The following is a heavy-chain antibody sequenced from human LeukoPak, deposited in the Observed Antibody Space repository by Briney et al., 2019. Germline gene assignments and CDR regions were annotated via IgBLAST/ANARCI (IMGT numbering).Heavy chain of an antibody. CDR1: GFTFSSYE. Sequence: PGGSLRLSCAASGFTFSSYEMNWVRQAPGKGREWVSYISSSGSTIYYADSVKGRFTISRDNAKNSLYLQMNSLRAEDTAVYYCATPPGYCTSTSCEDPWGQGTLVTVSS. CDR3: ATPPGYCTSTSCEDP. J-gene: IGHJ5*02. CDR2: ISSSGSTI. V-gene: IGHV3-48*03. D-gene: IGHD2-2*01.